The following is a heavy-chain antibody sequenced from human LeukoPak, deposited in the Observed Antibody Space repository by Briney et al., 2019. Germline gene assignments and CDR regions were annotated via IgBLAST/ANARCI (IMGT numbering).Heavy chain of an antibody. CDR3: ARDQAMVMEFDY. Sequence: PGGTLRLSCAASRVTFSSYGMSWVRQAPGKGLEWVSGISGSGGSTYYADSVKGRFTISRDNSKNTLYLQMNSLRAEDTAVYYCARDQAMVMEFDYWGQGTLVTVSS. D-gene: IGHD5-18*01. V-gene: IGHV3-23*01. J-gene: IGHJ4*02. CDR1: RVTFSSYG. CDR2: ISGSGGST.